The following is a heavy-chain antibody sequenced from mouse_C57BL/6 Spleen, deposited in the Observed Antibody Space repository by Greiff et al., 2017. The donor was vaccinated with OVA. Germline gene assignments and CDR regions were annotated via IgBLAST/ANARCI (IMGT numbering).Heavy chain of an antibody. CDR1: GYSITSGYY. V-gene: IGHV3-6*01. J-gene: IGHJ2*01. CDR2: ISYDGSN. Sequence: EVKLQESGPGLVKPSQSLSLTCSVTGYSITSGYYWNWIRQFPGNQLEWMGYISYDGSNNYNPSLKNRISITRDTSKNQFFLKLNSVTTEDTATYYCARDHEGDYFDYWGQGTTLTVSS. CDR3: ARDHEGDYFDY.